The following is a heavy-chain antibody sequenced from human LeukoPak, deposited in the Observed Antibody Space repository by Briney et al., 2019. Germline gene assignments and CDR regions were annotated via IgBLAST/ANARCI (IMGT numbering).Heavy chain of an antibody. CDR2: INAGNGNT. Sequence: ASVKVSCKASGYTFTSYAMHWVRQAPGQRLEWMGWINAGNGNTKYSQKFQGRVTITRDTSASTAYMELSSLRPEDTAVYYCARDNYDFWSGYYRTYGMDVWGQGTTVTVSS. CDR1: GYTFTSYA. D-gene: IGHD3-3*01. CDR3: ARDNYDFWSGYYRTYGMDV. V-gene: IGHV1-3*01. J-gene: IGHJ6*02.